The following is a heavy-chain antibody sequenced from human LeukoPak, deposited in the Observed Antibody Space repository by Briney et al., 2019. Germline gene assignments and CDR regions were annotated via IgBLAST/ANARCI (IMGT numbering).Heavy chain of an antibody. V-gene: IGHV3-23*01. D-gene: IGHD5-18*01. CDR1: GFTFRNYA. Sequence: GGSLRLSCTASGFTFRNYAMTWVRQAPGKGPEWVSTISGYGDSTFYADSVKGRFTISRDNSKDTLSVQMNSLRAEDTAVYYCAKGSDMAYYFDYWGQGTPVTVSS. CDR2: ISGYGDST. CDR3: AKGSDMAYYFDY. J-gene: IGHJ4*02.